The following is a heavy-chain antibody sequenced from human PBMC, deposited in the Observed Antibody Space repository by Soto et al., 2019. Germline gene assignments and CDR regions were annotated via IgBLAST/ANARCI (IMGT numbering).Heavy chain of an antibody. CDR3: ARADDYGDYQPNWFDP. CDR2: ISSSSSTI. V-gene: IGHV3-48*02. CDR1: GFTFSSYS. J-gene: IGHJ5*02. D-gene: IGHD4-17*01. Sequence: GSLRLSCAASGFTFSSYSMNWVRQAPGKGLEWVSYISSSSSTIYYADSVKGRFTISRDNAKNSLYLQMNSLRDEDTAVYYCARADDYGDYQPNWFDPWGQGTLVTVSS.